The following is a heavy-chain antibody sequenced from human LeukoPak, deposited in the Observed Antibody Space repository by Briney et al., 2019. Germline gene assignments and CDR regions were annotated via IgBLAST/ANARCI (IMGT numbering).Heavy chain of an antibody. CDR2: IRSKANSYAT. J-gene: IGHJ6*03. CDR1: GFAFSGSA. Sequence: GGSLRLSCAASGFAFSGSAMHWVRQASGKGLEWVGRIRSKANSYATAYAASVKGRFTISRDDSKNTAYLQMNSLKTEDTAVYYCTRPPGYGDYDNYYYYYMDVWGKGTTVTVSS. D-gene: IGHD4-17*01. V-gene: IGHV3-73*01. CDR3: TRPPGYGDYDNYYYYYMDV.